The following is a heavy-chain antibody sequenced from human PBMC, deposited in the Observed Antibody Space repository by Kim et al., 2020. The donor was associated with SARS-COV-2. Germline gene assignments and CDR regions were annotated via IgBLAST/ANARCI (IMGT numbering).Heavy chain of an antibody. CDR3: ARVIGQQLTSGGDY. J-gene: IGHJ4*02. Sequence: ADSVKGRFTISRDNAKNSLYLQMNSLRAEDTAVYYCARVIGQQLTSGGDYWGQGTLVTVSS. D-gene: IGHD6-13*01. V-gene: IGHV3-48*03.